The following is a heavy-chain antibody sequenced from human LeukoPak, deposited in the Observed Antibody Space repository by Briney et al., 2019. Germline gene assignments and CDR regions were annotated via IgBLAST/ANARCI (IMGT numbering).Heavy chain of an antibody. CDR3: ARAPIAVAGFMGLDY. D-gene: IGHD6-19*01. Sequence: GGSLRLSCAASGFTFSSYGMHWVRQAPGKGLEWVAVIWYDGSNKYYADSVKGRFTISRDNSKNTLYLQMNSLRAEDTAVYYCARAPIAVAGFMGLDYWGQGTLVTVSS. CDR1: GFTFSSYG. CDR2: IWYDGSNK. J-gene: IGHJ4*02. V-gene: IGHV3-33*01.